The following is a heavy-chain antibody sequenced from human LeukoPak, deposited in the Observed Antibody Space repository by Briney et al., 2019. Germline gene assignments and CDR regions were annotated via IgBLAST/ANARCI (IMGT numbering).Heavy chain of an antibody. D-gene: IGHD6-13*01. V-gene: IGHV3-64D*06. J-gene: IGHJ4*02. Sequence: PGGSLRLSCSASGFTFSSYAMHWVRQAPGKGLEYVSAISSDGGSTYYADFVKGRFTISRDNSKNTLYLQMSSLRAEDTAVYYCVKDLYSSSWSLSPNDYWGQGTLVTVSS. CDR3: VKDLYSSSWSLSPNDY. CDR1: GFTFSSYA. CDR2: ISSDGGST.